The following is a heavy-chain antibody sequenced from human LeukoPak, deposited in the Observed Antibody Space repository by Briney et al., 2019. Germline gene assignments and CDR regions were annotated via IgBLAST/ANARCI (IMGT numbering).Heavy chain of an antibody. CDR1: GGSISSGGYS. CDR3: AATPLMITFVGVIEGFDY. J-gene: IGHJ4*02. CDR2: IYYSGST. Sequence: PSETLSLTCAVSGGSISSGGYSWSWIRQPPGKGLEWIGYIYYSGSTYCNPSLKSRVTISVDTSKNQFSLKLSSVTAADTAVYYCAATPLMITFVGVIEGFDYWGQGTLVTVSS. D-gene: IGHD3-16*02. V-gene: IGHV4-30-4*07.